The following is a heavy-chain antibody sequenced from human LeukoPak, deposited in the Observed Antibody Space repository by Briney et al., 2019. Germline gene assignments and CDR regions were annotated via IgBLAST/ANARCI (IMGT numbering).Heavy chain of an antibody. CDR3: ARGLGSGTYYGY. J-gene: IGHJ4*02. CDR2: INPSGGNT. V-gene: IGHV1-46*01. Sequence: ASVKVSCKASGYTFTGYYIHWVRQAPGQGLEWMGMINPSGGNTAYAQKFQGRVTVTRDTSTSTVYMELSSLRSEDTAVYYCARGLGSGTYYGYWGQGTLVTVSS. D-gene: IGHD3-10*01. CDR1: GYTFTGYY.